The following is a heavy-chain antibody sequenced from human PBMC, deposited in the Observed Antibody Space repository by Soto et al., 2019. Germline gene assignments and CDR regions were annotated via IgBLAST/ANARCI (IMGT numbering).Heavy chain of an antibody. D-gene: IGHD2-2*01. V-gene: IGHV3-48*01. CDR3: ASPRVERPAANYYYYMDV. J-gene: IGHJ6*03. CDR1: GFTFSSYS. Sequence: GGSLRLSCAASGFTFSSYSMNWVRQAPGKGLEWVSYISSSSSTIYYADSVKGRFTISRDNAKNSLYLQMNSLRAEDTAVYYCASPRVERPAANYYYYMDVWGKGTTVTVSS. CDR2: ISSSSSTI.